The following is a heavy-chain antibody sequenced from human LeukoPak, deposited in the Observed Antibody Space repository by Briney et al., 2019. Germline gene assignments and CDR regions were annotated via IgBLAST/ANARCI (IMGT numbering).Heavy chain of an antibody. CDR2: INHSGST. V-gene: IGHV4-34*01. Sequence: SETLSLTCAVYGGSFSGYYWSWIRQPPGKGLEWIGEINHSGSTNYNPSLKSRVTISVDTSKNQFSLKLSSVTAADTAVYYCARGKGSGSYKYYYYYYGMDVWGQGTTVTVSS. D-gene: IGHD3-10*01. CDR1: GGSFSGYY. J-gene: IGHJ6*02. CDR3: ARGKGSGSYKYYYYYYGMDV.